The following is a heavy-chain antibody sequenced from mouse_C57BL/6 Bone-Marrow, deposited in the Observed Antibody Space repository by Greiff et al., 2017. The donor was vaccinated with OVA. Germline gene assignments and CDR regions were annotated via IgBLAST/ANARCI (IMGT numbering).Heavy chain of an antibody. V-gene: IGHV2-4*01. J-gene: IGHJ4*01. CDR3: AKNTDGNYLYYAMDY. CDR1: GFSLTSYG. D-gene: IGHD2-1*01. CDR2: IWSGGST. Sequence: VKLVESGPGLVQPSQSLSITCTVSGFSLTSYGVHWVRQPPGKGLEWLGVIWSGGSTDYNAAFISRLSISKDNSKSQVFFKMNSLQADDTAIYYCAKNTDGNYLYYAMDYWGQGTSVTVSS.